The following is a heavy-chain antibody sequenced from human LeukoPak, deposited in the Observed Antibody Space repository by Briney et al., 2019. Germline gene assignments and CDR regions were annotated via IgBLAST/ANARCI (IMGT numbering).Heavy chain of an antibody. CDR2: IIPIFGTA. V-gene: IGHV1-69*13. CDR3: ARDLLSCSSTSCYTYYFDY. CDR1: GGTFSSYA. Sequence: HRASVKVSCKASGGTFSSYAISWVRQAPGQGLEWMGGIIPIFGTANYAQKFQGRVTITADESTSTAYMELSSLRSEDTAVYYCARDLLSCSSTSCYTYYFDYWGQGTLVTVSS. D-gene: IGHD2-2*02. J-gene: IGHJ4*02.